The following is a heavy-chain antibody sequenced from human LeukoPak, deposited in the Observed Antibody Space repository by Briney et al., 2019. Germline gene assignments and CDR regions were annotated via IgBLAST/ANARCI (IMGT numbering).Heavy chain of an antibody. V-gene: IGHV3-53*01. CDR1: GFTVSSNY. D-gene: IGHD2-8*01. J-gene: IGHJ6*02. CDR2: IYSGGIT. Sequence: GGSLRLSCAASGFTVSSNYMSWVRQAPGKGLEWVSVIYSGGITYYAGSVKGRFTISRDNSRNTMYLQINSLRAEDTAVYYCARDRHCANGVCHNSAGMDVWGQGTAVTVSS. CDR3: ARDRHCANGVCHNSAGMDV.